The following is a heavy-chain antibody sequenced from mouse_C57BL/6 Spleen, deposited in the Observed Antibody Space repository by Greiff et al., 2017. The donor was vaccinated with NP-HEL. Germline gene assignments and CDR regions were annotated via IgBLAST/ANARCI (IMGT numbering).Heavy chain of an antibody. Sequence: QVHVKQSGPGLVQPSQSLSITCTVSGFSLTSYGVHWVRQSPGKGLEWLGVIWSGGSTDYNAAFISRLSISKDNSKSQVFFKMNSLQADDTAIYYCARSLYGNQEEAYYYAMDYWGQGTSVTVSS. CDR1: GFSLTSYG. J-gene: IGHJ4*01. CDR2: IWSGGST. CDR3: ARSLYGNQEEAYYYAMDY. D-gene: IGHD2-1*01. V-gene: IGHV2-2*01.